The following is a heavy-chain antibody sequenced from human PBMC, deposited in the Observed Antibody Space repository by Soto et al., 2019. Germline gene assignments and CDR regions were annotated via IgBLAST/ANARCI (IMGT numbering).Heavy chain of an antibody. CDR3: ARQRDYYDTSGDSYFDY. D-gene: IGHD3-22*01. CDR2: IHYSGST. CDR1: GGSISSSSYF. V-gene: IGHV4-39*01. Sequence: QLQLQESGPRLVKPSETLSLICSVSGGSISSSSYFWGWIRQPPGKGLEWIGSIHYSGSTYYNPSLKSRVTISVDTSKTQFSLKLTSVTAADTAVYYCARQRDYYDTSGDSYFDYWGQGTLVTVSS. J-gene: IGHJ4*02.